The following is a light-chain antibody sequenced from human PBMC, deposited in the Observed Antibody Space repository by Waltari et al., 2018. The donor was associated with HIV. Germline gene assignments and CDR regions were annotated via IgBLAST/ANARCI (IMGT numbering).Light chain of an antibody. V-gene: IGKV1-39*01. CDR1: QNIGDY. J-gene: IGKJ1*01. CDR3: QQSHNIPLT. Sequence: DIQMTQSPSSLSASVGDRVTITCGASQNIGDYLNWYHQKPGKAPQLLISGASSLQSGVPSRFRGSGSGTEFTLTISSLQPEDFATYFCQQSHNIPLTFGQGTKVEVK. CDR2: GAS.